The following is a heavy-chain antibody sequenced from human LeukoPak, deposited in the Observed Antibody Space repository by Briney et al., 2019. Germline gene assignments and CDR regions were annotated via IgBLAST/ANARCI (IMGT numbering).Heavy chain of an antibody. Sequence: GSLRLSCAASGFTVSSNYMSWVRQAPGKGLEWVSVIYSGGSTYYADSVKGRVTISRDNSKNTLYLEMNSLRAEDTAVYYCAKVRNYYDSSGYSDYWGQGTLVTVSS. J-gene: IGHJ4*02. CDR1: GFTVSSNY. CDR2: IYSGGST. CDR3: AKVRNYYDSSGYSDY. D-gene: IGHD3-22*01. V-gene: IGHV3-53*01.